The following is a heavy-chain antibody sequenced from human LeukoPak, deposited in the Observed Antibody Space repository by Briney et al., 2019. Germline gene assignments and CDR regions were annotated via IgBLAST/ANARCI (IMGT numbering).Heavy chain of an antibody. CDR3: ARGGSSGPYYFDY. J-gene: IGHJ4*02. CDR1: GFTFSSYG. CDR2: ISSGSTYI. V-gene: IGHV3-21*01. D-gene: IGHD3-22*01. Sequence: GGSLRLSCAASGFTFSSYGLSWVRQAPGKGLEWVSSISSGSTYISYADSLKGRFTISRDNAKNSLYLQMNSLRAEDTAVYYCARGGSSGPYYFDYWGQGTLVTVSS.